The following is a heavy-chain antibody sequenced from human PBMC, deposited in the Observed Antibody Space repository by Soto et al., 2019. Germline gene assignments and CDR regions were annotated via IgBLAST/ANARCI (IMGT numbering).Heavy chain of an antibody. Sequence: ASVKVSCKASGYTFTSYYMHWVRQAPGQGLEWMGIINPSGGSTSYAQKFQGRVTMTRDTSTSTVYMELSSLRSEDTAVYYCARDLSTSPNYYYYYGMDVWGQGTAVTVS. CDR2: INPSGGST. J-gene: IGHJ6*02. CDR3: ARDLSTSPNYYYYYGMDV. V-gene: IGHV1-46*01. D-gene: IGHD6-6*01. CDR1: GYTFTSYY.